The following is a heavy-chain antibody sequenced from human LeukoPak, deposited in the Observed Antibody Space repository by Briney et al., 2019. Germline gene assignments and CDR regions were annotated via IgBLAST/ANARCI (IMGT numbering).Heavy chain of an antibody. CDR2: ISYDGSNK. D-gene: IGHD3-10*01. Sequence: GGSLRLSCAASGFTFSNYAMHWVRQAPGKGLEWVAIISYDGSNKYYPDSVKGRFTISRDNSKNTLYLQMNSLRADDTAVYYCARGRSGSHHFDSWGQGTLVTVPS. CDR1: GFTFSNYA. CDR3: ARGRSGSHHFDS. J-gene: IGHJ4*02. V-gene: IGHV3-30*04.